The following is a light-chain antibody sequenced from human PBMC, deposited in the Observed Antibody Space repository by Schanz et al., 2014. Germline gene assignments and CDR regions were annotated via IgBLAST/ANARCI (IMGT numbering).Light chain of an antibody. CDR3: GTWDTSLSAGV. CDR1: GTNIGNNF. Sequence: QSVLTQPPSVSAAPGQKVTISCSGSGTNIGNNFVSWYQHLPGTAPKLLIYDSDKRPSGIPDRFSGSKSGTSATLGITGLQTGDEADYYCGTWDTSLSAGVFGGGTKLTVL. CDR2: DSD. V-gene: IGLV1-51*01. J-gene: IGLJ3*02.